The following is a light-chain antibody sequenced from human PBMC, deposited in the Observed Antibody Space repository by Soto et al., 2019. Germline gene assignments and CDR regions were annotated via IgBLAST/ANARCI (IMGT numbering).Light chain of an antibody. J-gene: IGKJ1*01. CDR3: QQYMSSVT. CDR1: QSVDTTF. CDR2: GAS. Sequence: EIVLTQSPGSLSLSPGQRATLSCRASQSVDTTFFAWYQKKPGQAPRLLTYGASKRATGIPDRFSGSGSGTDFTLIISRLEPEDFAVYYCQQYMSSVTFGQGTKVEIK. V-gene: IGKV3-20*01.